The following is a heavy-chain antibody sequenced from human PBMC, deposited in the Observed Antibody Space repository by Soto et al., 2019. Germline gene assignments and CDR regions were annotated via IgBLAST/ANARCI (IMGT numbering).Heavy chain of an antibody. CDR3: ALRAGPL. CDR1: GFSFTTYS. D-gene: IGHD6-13*01. Sequence: EVQLVESGGGLVQPGGSLRLSCAASGFSFTTYSMNWVRQAPGKGLEWISYNSSSNNTIYYADSVKGRFTISRDNAKNSLYLQMNSLRAEDTAVYYCALRAGPLGGQGTLVTVSS. V-gene: IGHV3-48*01. J-gene: IGHJ4*02. CDR2: NSSSNNTI.